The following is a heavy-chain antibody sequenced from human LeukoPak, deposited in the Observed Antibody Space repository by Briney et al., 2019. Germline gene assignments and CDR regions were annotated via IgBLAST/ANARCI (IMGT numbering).Heavy chain of an antibody. CDR2: ISATGSYI. J-gene: IGHJ3*01. CDR3: ARMGSALEAGANGFDV. CDR1: GFTFSTYN. Sequence: GGSLRLSCAASGFTFSTYNMNWVRQVPGKGPEWLSSISATGSYIFYTDSVRGRFTISRDNAKNSLYLQMSSLRVENTAVYFCARMGSALEAGANGFDVWGPGTMVTVSS. V-gene: IGHV3-21*01. D-gene: IGHD4/OR15-4a*01.